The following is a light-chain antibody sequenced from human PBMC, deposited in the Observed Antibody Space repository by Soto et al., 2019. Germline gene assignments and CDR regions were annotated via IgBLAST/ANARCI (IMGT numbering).Light chain of an antibody. J-gene: IGKJ5*01. CDR2: TAS. CDR3: QQYNGLIT. Sequence: IQVTQTHSTLSGSVGDRVIITFRASQSIGSWLAWYQQQPGKVPKLLIYTASTLQSGVPSRFSGSGSGAEFTLTISSLQPDDFATYYCQQYNGLITFGQGTRLE. CDR1: QSIGSW. V-gene: IGKV1-5*03.